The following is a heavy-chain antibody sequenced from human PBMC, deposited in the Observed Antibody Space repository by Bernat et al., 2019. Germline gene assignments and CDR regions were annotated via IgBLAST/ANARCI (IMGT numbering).Heavy chain of an antibody. CDR1: GFTFSSYS. CDR3: ARDAGVTMGRGGVDY. J-gene: IGHJ4*02. D-gene: IGHD3-10*01. Sequence: EVQLVESGGGLVKPGGSLRLSCAASGFTFSSYSMNWVRQAPGKGLEWVSSISSSSSYIYYADSVKGRFTISRDNAKNSLYLQMNSLRAEDTAVYYCARDAGVTMGRGGVDYWGQGTLVTVSS. CDR2: ISSSSSYI. V-gene: IGHV3-21*01.